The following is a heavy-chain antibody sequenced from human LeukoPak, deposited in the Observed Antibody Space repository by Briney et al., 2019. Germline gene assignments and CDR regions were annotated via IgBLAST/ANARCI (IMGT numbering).Heavy chain of an antibody. CDR1: GFTFSNYA. V-gene: IGHV3-23*01. CDR3: AKLIVATIGDFDY. J-gene: IGHJ4*02. CDR2: ISGSGGTT. D-gene: IGHD5-12*01. Sequence: PGGSLRLSCAASGFTFSNYAMSWVRQAPGKGLEWVSAISGSGGTTYYADSVKGRFTISRDNSKNTLYLQMNSLRAEDTAVYYCAKLIVATIGDFDYWGQGTLVTVSS.